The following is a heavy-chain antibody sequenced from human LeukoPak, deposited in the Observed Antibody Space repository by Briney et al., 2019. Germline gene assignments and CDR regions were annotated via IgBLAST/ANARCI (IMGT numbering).Heavy chain of an antibody. J-gene: IGHJ4*02. D-gene: IGHD3-10*01. CDR2: IYSGGST. CDR3: ARDVGFGELSHSY. Sequence: GGSLRLSCAASGFTVSSNYMSWVRQAPGKGLEWVSVIYSGGSTYYADSVKGRFTISRDNSKNTLYLQMNSLRAEDTAVYYCARDVGFGELSHSYWGQGTLVTVSS. V-gene: IGHV3-66*01. CDR1: GFTVSSNY.